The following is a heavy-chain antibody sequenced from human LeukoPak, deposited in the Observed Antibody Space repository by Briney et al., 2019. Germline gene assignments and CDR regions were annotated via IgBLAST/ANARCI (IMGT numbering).Heavy chain of an antibody. CDR1: GDSISSRNYY. CDR3: ARLAVNDYGDYGGAFDI. Sequence: PSETLSLTCTVSGDSISSRNYYWGWIRQPPGKGLEWIASIYYSGSTNYNPSLKSRVTISVDTSKNQFSLKLSSVTAADTAVYYCARLAVNDYGDYGGAFDIWGQGTMVTVSS. D-gene: IGHD4-17*01. V-gene: IGHV4-39*07. J-gene: IGHJ3*02. CDR2: IYYSGST.